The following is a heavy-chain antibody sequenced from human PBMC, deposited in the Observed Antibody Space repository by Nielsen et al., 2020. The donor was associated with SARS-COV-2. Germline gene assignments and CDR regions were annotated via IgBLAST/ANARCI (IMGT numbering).Heavy chain of an antibody. J-gene: IGHJ6*03. V-gene: IGHV1-8*01. D-gene: IGHD2-2*01. Sequence: ASVKVSCKASGYTFTSYDINWVRQATGQGLEWMGWMNPNSGNTGYAQKFQGRVTMTRNTSISTAYMELSSLRSEDTAVYYCARNIVVVPAAKIWKGGNYYYYYMDVWGKGTTVTVSS. CDR2: MNPNSGNT. CDR3: ARNIVVVPAAKIWKGGNYYYYYMDV. CDR1: GYTFTSYD.